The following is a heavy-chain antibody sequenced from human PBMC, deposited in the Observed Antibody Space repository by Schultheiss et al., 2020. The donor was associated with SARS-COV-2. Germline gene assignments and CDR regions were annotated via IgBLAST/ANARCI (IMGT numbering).Heavy chain of an antibody. V-gene: IGHV3-49*04. D-gene: IGHD6-13*01. Sequence: GESLKISCTASGFTFGDYAMSWVRQAPGKGLEWVGFIRSKAYGGTTEYAASVKGRFTISRDDSKNTLYLQMNSLRAEDTAVYYCASPWGASSSWYGLRWGDYWGQGTLVTVSS. J-gene: IGHJ4*02. CDR2: IRSKAYGGTT. CDR3: ASPWGASSSWYGLRWGDY. CDR1: GFTFGDYA.